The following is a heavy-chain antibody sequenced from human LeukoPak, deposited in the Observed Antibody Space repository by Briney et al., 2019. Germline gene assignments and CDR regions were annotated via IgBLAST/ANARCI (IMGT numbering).Heavy chain of an antibody. CDR2: ISRSSSTI. CDR3: ARCRHSYDSSGFPHY. V-gene: IGHV3-48*01. CDR1: GFTFSSYS. Sequence: GGSLRLSCAASGFTFSSYSMNWVRQAPGKGLEWVSQISRSSSTIYYADSVKGRFIISRDNARNSVFLQMNSLRAEDTALYYCARCRHSYDSSGFPHYWGQGTLVTVSS. D-gene: IGHD3-22*01. J-gene: IGHJ4*02.